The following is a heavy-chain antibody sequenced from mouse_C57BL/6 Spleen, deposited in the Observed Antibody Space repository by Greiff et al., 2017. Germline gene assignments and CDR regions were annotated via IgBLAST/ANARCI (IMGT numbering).Heavy chain of an antibody. CDR3: ARHEGRNYSNYGYFDY. V-gene: IGHV1-62-2*01. CDR2: FYPGSGSI. CDR1: GYTFTEYT. Sequence: VKLQESGAELVKPGASVKLSCKASGYTFTEYTIHWVKQRSGQGLEWIGWFYPGSGSIKYNEKFKDKATLTADKSSSTVYMELSRLTSEDSAVYFCARHEGRNYSNYGYFDYWGQGTTLTVSS. J-gene: IGHJ2*01. D-gene: IGHD2-5*01.